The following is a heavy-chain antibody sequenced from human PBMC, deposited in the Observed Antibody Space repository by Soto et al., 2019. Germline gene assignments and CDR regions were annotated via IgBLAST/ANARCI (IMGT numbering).Heavy chain of an antibody. Sequence: GASVKVSLKASGGTFSSYAISWVRQAPGQGLEWVGGIIPIFGTANYAQKFQVRVTITADESTSTAYMELSSLRSEDTAVYYCATTIIAGAGRNRDFYYYYGMDVWSQVATVTVS. CDR3: ATTIIAGAGRNRDFYYYYGMDV. CDR2: IIPIFGTA. CDR1: GGTFSSYA. D-gene: IGHD6-13*01. V-gene: IGHV1-69*13. J-gene: IGHJ6*02.